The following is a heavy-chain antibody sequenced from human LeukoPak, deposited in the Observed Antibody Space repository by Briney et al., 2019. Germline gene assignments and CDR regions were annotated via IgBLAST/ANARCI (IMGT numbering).Heavy chain of an antibody. D-gene: IGHD2-15*01. CDR1: GGSISSSNYY. V-gene: IGHV4-39*01. Sequence: PSETLSLTCTVSGGSISSSNYYWGWIRQPPGKGLEWLGSIFYSGSTYYNPSLKSRVTISVDTSKNQFSLKLSSVTAADTAVYYCARRGYCSGGTCLTFDLWGQGTLVTVSS. J-gene: IGHJ4*02. CDR2: IFYSGST. CDR3: ARRGYCSGGTCLTFDL.